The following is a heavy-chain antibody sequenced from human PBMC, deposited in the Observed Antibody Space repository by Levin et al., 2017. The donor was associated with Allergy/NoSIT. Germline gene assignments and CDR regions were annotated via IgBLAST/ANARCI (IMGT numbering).Heavy chain of an antibody. CDR2: ISYDGSNK. CDR3: AKDGQVRVKFGELLRLTHFDY. J-gene: IGHJ4*02. V-gene: IGHV3-30*18. Sequence: QAGGSLRLSCAASGFTFSSYGMHWVRQAPGKGLEWVAVISYDGSNKYYADSVKGRFTISRDNSKNTLYLQMNSLRAEDTAVYYCAKDGQVRVKFGELLRLTHFDYWGQGTLVTVSS. D-gene: IGHD3-10*01. CDR1: GFTFSSYG.